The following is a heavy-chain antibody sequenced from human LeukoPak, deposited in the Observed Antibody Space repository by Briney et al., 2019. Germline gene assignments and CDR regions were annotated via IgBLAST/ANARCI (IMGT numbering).Heavy chain of an antibody. CDR2: INTDGSST. Sequence: GGSLRLSCAASGFTFSSYWMHWVRQAPGKGLVWVSRINTDGSSTSYADSVKGRFTISRDNAKNTLYLQMNSLRAEDTAVYYCARGGGGWGGGYFDYWGQGTLVTVSS. CDR3: ARGGGGWGGGYFDY. CDR1: GFTFSSYW. D-gene: IGHD3-16*01. V-gene: IGHV3-74*01. J-gene: IGHJ4*02.